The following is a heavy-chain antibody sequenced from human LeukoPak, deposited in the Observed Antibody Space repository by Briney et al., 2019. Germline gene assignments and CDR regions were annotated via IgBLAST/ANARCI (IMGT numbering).Heavy chain of an antibody. CDR2: MNPNSGNT. CDR3: ARRAVGNSHYYSMDV. V-gene: IGHV1-8*03. CDR1: GYTFISYD. J-gene: IGHJ6*03. Sequence: ASVKVSCKASGYTFISYDINWVRQVTGQGLEWMGWMNPNSGNTGYAQKFQGRVTITRNTSISTAFMELSSLRSEDTAVYYCARRAVGNSHYYSMDVWGKGTTVTVSS. D-gene: IGHD6-19*01.